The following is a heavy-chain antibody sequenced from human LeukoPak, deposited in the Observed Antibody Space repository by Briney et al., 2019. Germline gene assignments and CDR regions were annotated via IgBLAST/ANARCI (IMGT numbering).Heavy chain of an antibody. J-gene: IGHJ4*02. CDR2: INWNGGST. CDR1: GFTFDDYG. CDR3: AKDGRGYSYGYLDY. V-gene: IGHV3-20*04. Sequence: GGSLRLSCAASGFTFDDYGMSWVRQAPGKGLEWVSGINWNGGSTGYADSVKGRFTISRDNAKNSLYLQMNSLRAEDTAVYYCAKDGRGYSYGYLDYWGQGTLVTVSS. D-gene: IGHD5-18*01.